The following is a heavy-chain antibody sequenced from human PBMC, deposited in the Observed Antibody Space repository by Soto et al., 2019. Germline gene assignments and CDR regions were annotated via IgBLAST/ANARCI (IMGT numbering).Heavy chain of an antibody. D-gene: IGHD2-2*01. V-gene: IGHV1-69*01. J-gene: IGHJ6*02. CDR2: IIPISDTT. Sequence: QVRLVQSGAEVKKPGSSVKVSCKASGGTFSSYAISWVRQAPGQGLEWMGGIIPISDTTNYAQKFQGRVTITGDESPTTAYRELTSLRSEDTAVSYCARSQGSSTSLEIYYYYYYGMDVWGQGTTVTVSS. CDR3: ARSQGSSTSLEIYYYYYYGMDV. CDR1: GGTFSSYA.